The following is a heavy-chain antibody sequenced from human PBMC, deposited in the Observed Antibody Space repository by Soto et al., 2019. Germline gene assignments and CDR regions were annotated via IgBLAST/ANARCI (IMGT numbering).Heavy chain of an antibody. CDR2: ITGSGDTT. CDR3: ARDPLKYISSWYLEWWFDP. Sequence: EGQLLEAGGGLVQPGGSLRLSCAASGFTFSNYAIRWVRQAPGKGLEWVSSITGSGDTTYYADSVKGRFTISRDNYKITVDLQMNSLRVEDTSVSYCARDPLKYISSWYLEWWFDPWCQGTLVTVSS. D-gene: IGHD6-13*01. CDR1: GFTFSNYA. J-gene: IGHJ5*02. V-gene: IGHV3-23*01.